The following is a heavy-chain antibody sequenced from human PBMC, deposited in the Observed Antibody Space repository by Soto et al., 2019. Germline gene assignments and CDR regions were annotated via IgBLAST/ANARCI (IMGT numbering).Heavy chain of an antibody. CDR3: ASWIYGSGSPPDYYGMDV. CDR1: GGSISSYY. V-gene: IGHV4-59*08. J-gene: IGHJ6*02. Sequence: SETLSLTCTVSGGSISSYYWSWIRQPPGKGLEWIGYIYYSGTTSYNPSLKSRVTISVDTSKNQFSLKLSSVTAADTAVYYCASWIYGSGSPPDYYGMDVWGQGTTVTVS. D-gene: IGHD3-10*01. CDR2: IYYSGTT.